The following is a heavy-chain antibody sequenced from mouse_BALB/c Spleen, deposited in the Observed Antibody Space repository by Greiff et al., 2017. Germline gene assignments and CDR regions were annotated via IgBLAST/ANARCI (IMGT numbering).Heavy chain of an antibody. CDR1: GFSLTSYG. D-gene: IGHD2-2*01. J-gene: IGHJ3*01. V-gene: IGHV2-9*02. CDR2: IWAGGST. CDR3: AREYGYDVWFAY. Sequence: VQLQQSGPGLVAPSQSLSITCTVSGFSLTSYGVHWVRQPPGKGLEWLGVIWAGGSTNYNSALMSRLSISEDNSKSQVFLKMNSLQTDDTAMYYCAREYGYDVWFAYWGQGTLVTVSA.